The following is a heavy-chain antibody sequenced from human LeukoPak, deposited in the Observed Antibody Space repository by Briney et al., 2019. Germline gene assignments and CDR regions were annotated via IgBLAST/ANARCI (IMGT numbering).Heavy chain of an antibody. CDR2: IYYSGTT. D-gene: IGHD2-21*02. CDR3: ARKKGGDWAFDS. J-gene: IGHJ4*02. CDR1: GGSISGYY. V-gene: IGHV4-59*01. Sequence: SETLSLTCTVSGGSISGYYWSWIRQPPGNGLEWIGYIYYSGTTNYNPSLKSRVTISVDTSKSHFSLKLSSVTAADTAVYYCARKKGGDWAFDSWGQGTLVTVSS.